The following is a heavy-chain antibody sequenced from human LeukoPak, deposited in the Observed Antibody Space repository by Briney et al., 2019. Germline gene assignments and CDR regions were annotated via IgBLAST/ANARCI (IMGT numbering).Heavy chain of an antibody. J-gene: IGHJ4*02. V-gene: IGHV1-69*13. Sequence: SVKVSFTASGGTFSSYAISWVRQAPGQGLEWMGGIIPIFGTANYAQKFQGRVTITADESTSTAYMELSSLRSEDTAVYYCASGVHSYGYFDYWGQGTLVTVSS. CDR1: GGTFSSYA. CDR2: IIPIFGTA. CDR3: ASGVHSYGYFDY. D-gene: IGHD5-18*01.